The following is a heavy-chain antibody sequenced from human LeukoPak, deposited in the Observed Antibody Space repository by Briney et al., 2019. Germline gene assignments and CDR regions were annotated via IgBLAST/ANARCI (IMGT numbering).Heavy chain of an antibody. D-gene: IGHD5-12*01. Sequence: GGSLRLSCAASGFTFSSYWMSWVRQAPGKGLEWVANIKQDGSEKYYVDSVKGRFTISRDNAKNSLHLQMNSLRAEDTAVYYCARYRGLGGGYYFDYWGQGTLVTVSS. CDR1: GFTFSSYW. CDR3: ARYRGLGGGYYFDY. CDR2: IKQDGSEK. V-gene: IGHV3-7*04. J-gene: IGHJ4*02.